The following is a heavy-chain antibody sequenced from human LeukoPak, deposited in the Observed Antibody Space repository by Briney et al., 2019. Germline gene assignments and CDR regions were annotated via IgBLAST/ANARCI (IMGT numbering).Heavy chain of an antibody. Sequence: GGSLRLSCAASGFTFSSYAMHWVRQAPGKGLEWVAVISYDGSNKYYADSVKGRFTISRDNSKNTLYLQMNSLRAEDTAVYYCARDFGRITMVRGVFYYYGMDVWGQGTTVTVSS. CDR2: ISYDGSNK. CDR3: ARDFGRITMVRGVFYYYGMDV. CDR1: GFTFSSYA. J-gene: IGHJ6*02. V-gene: IGHV3-30-3*01. D-gene: IGHD3-10*01.